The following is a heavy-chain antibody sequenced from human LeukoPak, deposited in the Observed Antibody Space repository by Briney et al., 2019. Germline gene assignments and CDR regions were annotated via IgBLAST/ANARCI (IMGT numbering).Heavy chain of an antibody. CDR2: INHSGST. D-gene: IGHD2-8*01. CDR3: ARGSLVYIQWNWFDP. Sequence: SETLSLTCAVYGGSFSGYYWSWIRQPPGKGPEWIGEINHSGSTNYNPSLKSRVTISVDTSKNQFSLKLSSVTAADTAVYYCARGSLVYIQWNWFDPWGQGTLVTVSS. J-gene: IGHJ5*02. CDR1: GGSFSGYY. V-gene: IGHV4-34*01.